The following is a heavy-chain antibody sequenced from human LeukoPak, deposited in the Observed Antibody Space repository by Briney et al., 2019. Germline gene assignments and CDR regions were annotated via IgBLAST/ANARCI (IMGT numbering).Heavy chain of an antibody. CDR1: GFTFSNFD. J-gene: IGHJ4*02. CDR2: ISSSGSPK. D-gene: IGHD4-23*01. Sequence: GGSLRLSCAASGFTFSNFDMNWVRQAPGKGLWWVSYISSSGSPKYYADSVRGRFTISRDNAENSLYLQMNSLRAEDTAVYYCARDGNYGGNFGALDYWGQGTLVTVSS. V-gene: IGHV3-48*03. CDR3: ARDGNYGGNFGALDY.